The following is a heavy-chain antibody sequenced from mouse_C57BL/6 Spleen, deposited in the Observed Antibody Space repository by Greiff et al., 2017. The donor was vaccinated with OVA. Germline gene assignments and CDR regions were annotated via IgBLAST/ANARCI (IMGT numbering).Heavy chain of an antibody. V-gene: IGHV1-80*01. CDR2: IYPGDGDT. CDR3: ARFELRRSYFDY. Sequence: QVHVKQSGAELVKPGASVKISCKASGYAFSSYWMNWVKQRPGKGLEWIGQIYPGDGDTNYNGKFKGKATLTADKSSSTAYMQLSSLTSEDSAVYFCARFELRRSYFDYWGQGTTLTVSS. CDR1: GYAFSSYW. D-gene: IGHD1-1*01. J-gene: IGHJ2*01.